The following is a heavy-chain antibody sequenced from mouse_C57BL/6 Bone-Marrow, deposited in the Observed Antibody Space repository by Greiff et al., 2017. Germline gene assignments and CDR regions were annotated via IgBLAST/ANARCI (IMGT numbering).Heavy chain of an antibody. Sequence: EVMLVESGPGLAKPSQTLSHTCSVTGYSITSDYWNWIRKFPGNKLEYMGYISYSGSTYYNPSLKSRISITRDTSKNQYYLQLNSVTTEDTATYYCARSEDGNSYYFDYWGQGTTLTVSS. V-gene: IGHV3-8*01. CDR1: GYSITSDY. D-gene: IGHD2-1*01. J-gene: IGHJ2*01. CDR2: ISYSGST. CDR3: ARSEDGNSYYFDY.